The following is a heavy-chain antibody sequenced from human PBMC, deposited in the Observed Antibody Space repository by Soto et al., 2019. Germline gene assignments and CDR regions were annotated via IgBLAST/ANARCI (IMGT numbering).Heavy chain of an antibody. J-gene: IGHJ4*02. CDR1: GFTFSSYG. Sequence: SGGSLRLSCAASGFTFSSYGMHWVRQAPGKGLEWVAVISYDGNNKYYADSVKGRFTISRDNSKNTLYLQMNSLRAEDTAVYYCANHSAYYYDSSGYYYDYWGQGTLVTVSS. CDR2: ISYDGNNK. V-gene: IGHV3-30*18. CDR3: ANHSAYYYDSSGYYYDY. D-gene: IGHD3-22*01.